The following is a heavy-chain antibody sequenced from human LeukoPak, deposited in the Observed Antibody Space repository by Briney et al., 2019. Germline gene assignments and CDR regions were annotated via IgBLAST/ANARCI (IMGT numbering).Heavy chain of an antibody. CDR2: INPNSGGT. CDR1: GYTFIGYY. D-gene: IGHD5-18*01. J-gene: IGHJ4*02. CDR3: ARGGKGHSYGIDY. V-gene: IGHV1-2*04. Sequence: ASVKVSCKASGYTFIGYYMHWVRQAPGQGLEWMGWINPNSGGTNYAQKFQGWVTMTRDTSISTAYMELSRLRSDDTAVYYCARGGKGHSYGIDYWGQGTLVTVSS.